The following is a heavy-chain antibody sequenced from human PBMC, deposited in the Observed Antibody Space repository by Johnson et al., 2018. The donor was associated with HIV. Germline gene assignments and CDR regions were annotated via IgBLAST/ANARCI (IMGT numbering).Heavy chain of an antibody. V-gene: IGHV3-33*06. Sequence: VQLVESGGGVVQPGRSLRLSCAASGFTFSSYGMHWVRQAPGKGLEWMAVIWYDGSNKYYADSVKGRFTISGDNSKNTLSLQMNSLRAEDTAVYYCAKDTVWSSGYYGGAFDIWGQGTMVTVSS. J-gene: IGHJ3*02. CDR3: AKDTVWSSGYYGGAFDI. CDR1: GFTFSSYG. CDR2: IWYDGSNK. D-gene: IGHD3-22*01.